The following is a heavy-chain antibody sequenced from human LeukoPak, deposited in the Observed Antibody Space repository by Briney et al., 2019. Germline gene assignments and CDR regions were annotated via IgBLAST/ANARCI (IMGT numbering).Heavy chain of an antibody. CDR1: GFTFSSYE. CDR2: ISSSGSTI. CDR3: AKRYGSGSYHPYYYYYMDV. V-gene: IGHV3-48*03. J-gene: IGHJ6*03. D-gene: IGHD3-10*01. Sequence: GGSLRLSCAASGFTFSSYEMNWVRQAPGKGLEWVSYISSSGSTIYYADSVKGRFTISRDNSKNTLYLQMNSLRAEDTAVYYCAKRYGSGSYHPYYYYYMDVWGKGTTVTVSS.